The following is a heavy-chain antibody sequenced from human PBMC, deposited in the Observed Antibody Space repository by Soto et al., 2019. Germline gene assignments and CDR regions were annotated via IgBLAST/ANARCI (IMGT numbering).Heavy chain of an antibody. CDR1: GYTFTTYY. CDR3: AMAVVGYNWFDP. CDR2: VNPSGDST. Sequence: QVQLVQSGAEVKKPGASVKVSCKASGYTFTTYYIHWVRQAPGQGPEWMGIVNPSGDSTKYAQKFPGILTMTRETSTSTVYMELSSLRSEDTAVYYCAMAVVGYNWFDPWGQGTLVTVSS. D-gene: IGHD6-19*01. J-gene: IGHJ5*02. V-gene: IGHV1-46*03.